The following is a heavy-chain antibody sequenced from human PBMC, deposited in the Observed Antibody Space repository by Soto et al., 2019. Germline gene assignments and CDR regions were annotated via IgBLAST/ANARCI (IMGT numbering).Heavy chain of an antibody. J-gene: IGHJ6*02. CDR1: GFTFSSYA. Sequence: PGGSLRLSCAASGFTFSSYAMHWVRQAPGKGLGWVAVISYDGSNKYYADSVKGRFTISRDNSKNTLYLQMNSLRAEDTAVYYCATADRSDYYPYYYYGMDVWGQGTTVTVSS. D-gene: IGHD3-3*01. V-gene: IGHV3-30-3*01. CDR2: ISYDGSNK. CDR3: ATADRSDYYPYYYYGMDV.